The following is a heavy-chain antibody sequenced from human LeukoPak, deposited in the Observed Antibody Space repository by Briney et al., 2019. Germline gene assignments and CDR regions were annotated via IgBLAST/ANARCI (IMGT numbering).Heavy chain of an antibody. J-gene: IGHJ4*02. CDR2: ISWNSGSI. CDR1: GFTFDDYA. CDR3: AKVKTRGSRYDSDDYFDY. Sequence: PGRSLRLSCAASGFTFDDYAMHWVRQAPGKGLEWVSGISWNSGSIGYADSVKGRFTISRDNAKNSLYLQMNSLRAEDTALYYCAKVKTRGSRYDSDDYFDYWGQGTLVTVSS. V-gene: IGHV3-9*01. D-gene: IGHD3-22*01.